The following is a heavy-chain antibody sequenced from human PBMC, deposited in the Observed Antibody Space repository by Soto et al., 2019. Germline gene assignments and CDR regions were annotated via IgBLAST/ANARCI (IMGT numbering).Heavy chain of an antibody. CDR1: GGSFTDYP. CDR3: AGERITMVRGEGSYYYGMDV. J-gene: IGHJ6*02. CDR2: INPKGGGT. Sequence: XSVKVSCRRSGGSFTDYPSHWVRQATGQGLECVGRINPKGGGTNSAQKFQGWVTMTRDTSISTAYMELSRLRSDATAVYYCAGERITMVRGEGSYYYGMDVWGQGTTVTVSS. V-gene: IGHV1-2*04. D-gene: IGHD3-10*01.